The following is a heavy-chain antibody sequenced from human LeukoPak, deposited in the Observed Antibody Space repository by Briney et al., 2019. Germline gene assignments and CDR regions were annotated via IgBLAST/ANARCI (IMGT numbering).Heavy chain of an antibody. Sequence: ASVKVSCKASGYTFTSYDINWVRQATGQGLEWMGWMNPNSGNTGYAQKFQGRVTMTRNTSISTAYMELGSLRSEDTAVYYCASYSSSSLYYYYGMDVWGQGTTVTVSS. CDR1: GYTFTSYD. V-gene: IGHV1-8*01. D-gene: IGHD6-6*01. CDR2: MNPNSGNT. CDR3: ASYSSSSLYYYYGMDV. J-gene: IGHJ6*02.